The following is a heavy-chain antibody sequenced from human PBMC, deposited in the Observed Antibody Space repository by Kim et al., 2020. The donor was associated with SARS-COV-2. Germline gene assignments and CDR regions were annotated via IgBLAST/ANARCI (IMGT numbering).Heavy chain of an antibody. Sequence: GGSLRLSCAASGFTFSSYGMHWVRQAPGKGLEWVAVIWYDGSNKYYADSVKGRFTISRDNSKNTLYLQMNSLRAEDTAVYYCARDPGVNPATVVTGDYYYGMDVWGQGTTVTVSS. CDR1: GFTFSSYG. CDR2: IWYDGSNK. CDR3: ARDPGVNPATVVTGDYYYGMDV. D-gene: IGHD4-17*01. V-gene: IGHV3-33*01. J-gene: IGHJ6*02.